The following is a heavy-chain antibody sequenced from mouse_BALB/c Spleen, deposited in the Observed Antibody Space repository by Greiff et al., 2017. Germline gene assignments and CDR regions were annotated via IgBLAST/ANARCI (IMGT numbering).Heavy chain of an antibody. CDR2: ILPGSGST. Sequence: QVQLQQSGAELMKPGASVKISCKATGYTFSSYWIEWVKQRPGHGLEWIGEILPGSGSTNYNEKFKGKATFTADTSSNTAYMQLSSLTSEDSAVYYCARGITTVYWYFDVWGAGTTVTVSS. J-gene: IGHJ1*01. CDR3: ARGITTVYWYFDV. D-gene: IGHD1-1*01. CDR1: GYTFSSYW. V-gene: IGHV1-9*01.